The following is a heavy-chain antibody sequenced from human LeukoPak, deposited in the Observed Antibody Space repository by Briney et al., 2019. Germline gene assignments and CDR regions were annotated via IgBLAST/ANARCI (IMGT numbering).Heavy chain of an antibody. V-gene: IGHV4-59*08. J-gene: IGHJ4*02. D-gene: IGHD2-15*01. Sequence: SETLSLTCAVSRGSISSFYWSWIRQPPGKGLEWIGYVFYTGDTNSNPSLKSRVTMSLDTSKNQLSLRLTSVSAADTAVYYCARHPFATPFDHWGRGTLVTVSS. CDR1: RGSISSFY. CDR2: VFYTGDT. CDR3: ARHPFATPFDH.